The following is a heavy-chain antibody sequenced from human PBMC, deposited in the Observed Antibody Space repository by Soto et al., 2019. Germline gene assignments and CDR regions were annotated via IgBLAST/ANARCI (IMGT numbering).Heavy chain of an antibody. V-gene: IGHV4-30-4*08. CDR3: ARDYPTYYYGSGSYLALYY. D-gene: IGHD3-10*01. CDR1: SAPVSSTTYT. J-gene: IGHJ4*02. CDR2: IYYSGST. Sequence: SETLSLTCTVSSAPVSSTTYTWGWIRQPPGKGLEWIGYIYYSGSTHYNPSLKSRVTISVDTSKNQFSLKLSSVTAADTAVYYCARDYPTYYYGSGSYLALYYWGQGTLVTVSS.